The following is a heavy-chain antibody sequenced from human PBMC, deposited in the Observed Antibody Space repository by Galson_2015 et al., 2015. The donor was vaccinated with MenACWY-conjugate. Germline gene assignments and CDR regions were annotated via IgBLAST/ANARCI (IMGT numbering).Heavy chain of an antibody. J-gene: IGHJ3*02. D-gene: IGHD3-10*01. CDR3: ARISSRYGSGSPNAFDI. CDR1: GFSLRTSGMC. V-gene: IGHV2-70*01. CDR2: IDWDDDK. Sequence: PALVKPTQTLTLPCTFSGFSLRTSGMCVGWIRQPPGKVLEWLALIDWDDDKYYSTSLKTRLTISKDTSKNQVVLTMTNMDPVDTATYYCARISSRYGSGSPNAFDIWGQGTMVTVSS.